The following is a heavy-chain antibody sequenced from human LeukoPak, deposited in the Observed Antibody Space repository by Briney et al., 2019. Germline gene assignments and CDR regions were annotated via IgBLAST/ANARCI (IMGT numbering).Heavy chain of an antibody. CDR2: IYPGDSDT. V-gene: IGHV5-51*01. D-gene: IGHD5-18*01. CDR1: GYSFTSYW. CDR3: ARLPQIQLSDNWFDP. J-gene: IGHJ5*02. Sequence: GESLKISCKGSGYSFTSYWIGWVRQMPGKGLEWMGIIYPGDSDTRYSPSFQGQVTISADKSISTAYLQWSGLKASDTAMYYCARLPQIQLSDNWFDPWGQGTLVTVSS.